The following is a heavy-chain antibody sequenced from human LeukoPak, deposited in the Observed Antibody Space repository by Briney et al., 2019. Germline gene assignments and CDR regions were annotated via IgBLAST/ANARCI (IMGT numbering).Heavy chain of an antibody. Sequence: PGGSLRLSCAASGFTVSSNYMSWVRQAPGKGLEWVSVIYSGGSTYYADSVKGRFTISRGNSKNTLYLQMNSLRAEDTAVYYCARGRSSGYSYYFDYWGQGTLVTVSS. D-gene: IGHD3-22*01. V-gene: IGHV3-66*02. CDR2: IYSGGST. J-gene: IGHJ4*02. CDR3: ARGRSSGYSYYFDY. CDR1: GFTVSSNY.